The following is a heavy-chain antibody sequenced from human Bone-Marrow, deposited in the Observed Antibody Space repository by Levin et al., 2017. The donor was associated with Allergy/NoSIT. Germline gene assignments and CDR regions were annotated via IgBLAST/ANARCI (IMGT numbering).Heavy chain of an antibody. CDR3: ARDGRGYCSGGSCYEEYFQH. D-gene: IGHD2-15*01. V-gene: IGHV3-74*01. CDR1: GFTFSSYW. Sequence: GGSLRLSCAASGFTFSSYWMHWVRQAPGKGLVWVSRINSDGSSTSYADSVKGRFTISRDNAKNTLYLQMNSLRAEDTAVYYCARDGRGYCSGGSCYEEYFQHWGQGTLVTVSS. J-gene: IGHJ1*01. CDR2: INSDGSST.